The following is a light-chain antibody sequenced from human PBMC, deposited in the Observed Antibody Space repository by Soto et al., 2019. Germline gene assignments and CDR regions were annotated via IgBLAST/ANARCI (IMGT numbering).Light chain of an antibody. CDR1: QSVSNNY. V-gene: IGKV3-20*01. CDR3: HQYGSSGT. CDR2: GAS. J-gene: IGKJ1*01. Sequence: EIVLTQSPGTLSLSPGERATLSCRASQSVSNNYLAWYQQKPGQAPRLLIYGASNRATGIPDRFSGSGSGTDFSLTISRLESEEFAVYYCHQYGSSGTFGQGTKVEIK.